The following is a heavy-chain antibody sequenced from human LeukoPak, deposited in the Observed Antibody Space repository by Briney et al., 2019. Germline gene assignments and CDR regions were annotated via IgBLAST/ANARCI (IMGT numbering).Heavy chain of an antibody. CDR2: IYYSGST. Sequence: SETLSLTCTVSGGSISSSSYYWGWIRQPPGKGLEWIGSIYYSGSTYYHPSLKSRLTISVYTSKNQFSLKLSSVTAADTAVYYCARLSGYSSSCVDYWGQGTLVTVSS. D-gene: IGHD6-13*01. CDR3: ARLSGYSSSCVDY. V-gene: IGHV4-39*01. J-gene: IGHJ4*02. CDR1: GGSISSSSYY.